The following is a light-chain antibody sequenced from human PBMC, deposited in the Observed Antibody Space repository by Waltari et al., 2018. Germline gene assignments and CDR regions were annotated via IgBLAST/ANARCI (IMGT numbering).Light chain of an antibody. V-gene: IGLV2-14*01. CDR3: SSYTSNSTHYV. CDR2: EVS. CDR1: SSDIGGYNY. J-gene: IGLJ1*01. Sequence: QSALTQPASVSGSPGQSITISCTGTSSDIGGYNYVSWYQQHPGKAPKLIIYEVSNRPSGVSNRFSGSKSGNTASLTISGLQAEDEADYSCSSYTSNSTHYVFGTGTKVTVL.